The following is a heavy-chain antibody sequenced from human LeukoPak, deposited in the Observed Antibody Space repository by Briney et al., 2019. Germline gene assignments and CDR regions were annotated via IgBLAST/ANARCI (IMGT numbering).Heavy chain of an antibody. J-gene: IGHJ4*02. CDR3: ARQDF. CDR2: IDPSDSYT. V-gene: IGHV5-10-1*01. Sequence: GESLKISCKVSGYIFTTYWISWVRQMPGKGLEWMGRIDPSDSYTDYAPSVQGHVTISADRSLSTAYLQWYSLKASDTAMYYCARQDFWGQGTLVTVSS. CDR1: GYIFTTYW.